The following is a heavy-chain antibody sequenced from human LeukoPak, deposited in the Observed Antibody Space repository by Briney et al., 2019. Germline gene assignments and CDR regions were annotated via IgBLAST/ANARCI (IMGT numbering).Heavy chain of an antibody. D-gene: IGHD6-19*01. V-gene: IGHV3-30-3*01. J-gene: IGHJ4*02. CDR2: ISYDGSNK. CDR3: VGSSGWYRPTFDY. Sequence: GGSLRLSSAASGFTFSSYAMHWVRQAPGKGLEWVAVISYDGSNKYYADSVKGRFTISRDNSTNTLYLQMNSLRAEDTAVYYCVGSSGWYRPTFDYWGQGTLVTVSS. CDR1: GFTFSSYA.